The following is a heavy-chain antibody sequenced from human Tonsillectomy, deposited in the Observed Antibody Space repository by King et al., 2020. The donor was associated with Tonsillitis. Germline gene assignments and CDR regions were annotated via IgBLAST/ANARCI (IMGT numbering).Heavy chain of an antibody. CDR3: AIDPRHYDILTGYYRPFDY. V-gene: IGHV3-11*01. Sequence: VQLVESGGGLVKPGGSLRLSCAASGFTFSDYYMSWIRQAPGKGLEWVSYISSSGSTIYYADSVKGRLTISRDNAKNSLDLEMTSLRAEDTAVYYCAIDPRHYDILTGYYRPFDYWGQGTLVTVSS. CDR1: GFTFSDYY. D-gene: IGHD3-9*01. J-gene: IGHJ4*02. CDR2: ISSSGSTI.